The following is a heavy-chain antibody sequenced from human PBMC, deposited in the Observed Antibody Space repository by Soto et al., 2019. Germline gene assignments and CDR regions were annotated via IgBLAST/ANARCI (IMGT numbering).Heavy chain of an antibody. J-gene: IGHJ4*02. CDR3: ARHDIVVVPTSMTFDN. D-gene: IGHD2-2*01. CDR2: IYYSGST. CDR1: GGYIRTSRSY. Sequence: SETLSLTCSVSGGYIRTSRSYWAWIRQPPGKGLEWLGSIYYSGSTYYNPSFQSRVTFSVDTSQNQFSLRLSSVTAADTAVYYCARHDIVVVPTSMTFDNWSQGTLVTVSS. V-gene: IGHV4-39*01.